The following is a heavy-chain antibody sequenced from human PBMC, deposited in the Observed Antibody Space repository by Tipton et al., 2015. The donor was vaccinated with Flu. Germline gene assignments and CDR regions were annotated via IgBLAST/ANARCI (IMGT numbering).Heavy chain of an antibody. D-gene: IGHD2-2*01. CDR3: AREVVVPAAIGINWFDP. CDR1: GGSISSYY. V-gene: IGHV4-59*01. J-gene: IGHJ5*02. CDR2: IDYSGST. Sequence: TLSLTCTVSGGSISSYYWSWIRQPPGKGLEWIGYIDYSGSTNYNPSLKSRVTISVDTSKNQFSLKLSSVTAAATAVYYCAREVVVPAAIGINWFDPWGQGTLVTVSA.